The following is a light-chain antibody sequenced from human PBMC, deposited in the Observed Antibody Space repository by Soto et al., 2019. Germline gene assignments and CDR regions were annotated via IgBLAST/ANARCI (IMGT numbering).Light chain of an antibody. Sequence: QSVLTQPPSVSGSPGQSVTISCTGTSSDVGSYNRVSWYQQPPGTAPKLMIYEVSNRPSGVPDRFSGSKSGNTASLTISGLQAEDEADYYCSLYTSSSRWVFGGGTKLTV. V-gene: IGLV2-18*01. CDR3: SLYTSSSRWV. CDR1: SSDVGSYNR. J-gene: IGLJ3*02. CDR2: EVS.